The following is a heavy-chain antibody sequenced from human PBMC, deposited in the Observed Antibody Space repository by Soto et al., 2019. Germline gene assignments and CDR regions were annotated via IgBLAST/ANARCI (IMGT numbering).Heavy chain of an antibody. CDR3: ARSGGRLDY. V-gene: IGHV4-59*01. Sequence: SETLSLTCTVSGGSISSYYWSWIRQPPVKGLEWIEYIYYSGSTNYNPSLKSRVTISVDTSKNQFSLKLNSVTAADTAVYYCARSGGRLDYWGKGTLVTVSS. CDR1: GGSISSYY. D-gene: IGHD2-15*01. CDR2: IYYSGST. J-gene: IGHJ4*02.